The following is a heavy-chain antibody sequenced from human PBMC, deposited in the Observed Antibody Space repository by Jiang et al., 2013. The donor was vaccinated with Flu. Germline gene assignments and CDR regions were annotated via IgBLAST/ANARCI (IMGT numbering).Heavy chain of an antibody. D-gene: IGHD3-3*01. V-gene: IGHV3-30*02. CDR3: AKETYAFWSGYSNPAY. J-gene: IGHJ4*02. CDR1: GFTFSSYG. CDR2: MRNDGSEK. Sequence: QLVESGGGVVXPGGSLRLSCAGSGFTFSSYGMHWVRQAPGKGLEWVAYMRNDGSEKYYQDSVKGRFTISRDNSKNTLYLQMNNLRPEDTALYYCAKETYAFWSGYSNPAYWGQGTLVTVSS.